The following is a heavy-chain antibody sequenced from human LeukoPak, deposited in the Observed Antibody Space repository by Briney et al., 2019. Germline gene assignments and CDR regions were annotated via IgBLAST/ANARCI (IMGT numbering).Heavy chain of an antibody. CDR2: IDWDDDK. D-gene: IGHD1-1*01. Sequence: ESGPTLVKPTPTLTLTCTFSGFSLSTSGMRVGWIRQPPGKALEWLARIDWDDDKFYSTSLKTRLTISKDTSKNQVVLTLTNVDPVDTATYFCARIASGTNFDYWGQGTLVTVSS. J-gene: IGHJ4*02. CDR1: GFSLSTSGMR. CDR3: ARIASGTNFDY. V-gene: IGHV2-70*04.